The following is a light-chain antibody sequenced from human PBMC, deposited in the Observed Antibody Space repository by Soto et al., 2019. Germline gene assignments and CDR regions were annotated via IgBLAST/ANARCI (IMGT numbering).Light chain of an antibody. CDR3: QQYNTWT. J-gene: IGKJ1*01. Sequence: DIQMTQSPSTLSASVGDGVTITCRASQSIGTWLAWYQQKPGKAPKLLIHDASSLESGVPSRFSGSGSGTEFTLTISSLQPDDFATYYCQQYNTWTFGQGTKVDIK. CDR2: DAS. CDR1: QSIGTW. V-gene: IGKV1-5*01.